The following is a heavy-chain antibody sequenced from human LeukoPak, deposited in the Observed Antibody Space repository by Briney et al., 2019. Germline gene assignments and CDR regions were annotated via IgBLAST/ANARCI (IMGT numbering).Heavy chain of an antibody. CDR1: GGSFSGYY. Sequence: SETLSLTCAVYGGSFSGYYWSWLRQPPGKGLEWIGEINHSGSTNYNPSLKSRVTISVDTSKNQFSLKLSSVTAADTAVYYCARRGPYYDFWSGYYTNNWFDPWGQGTLVTVSS. D-gene: IGHD3-3*01. CDR2: INHSGST. CDR3: ARRGPYYDFWSGYYTNNWFDP. V-gene: IGHV4-34*01. J-gene: IGHJ5*02.